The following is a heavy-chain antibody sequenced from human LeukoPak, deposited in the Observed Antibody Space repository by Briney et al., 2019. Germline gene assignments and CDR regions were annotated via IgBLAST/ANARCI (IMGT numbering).Heavy chain of an antibody. CDR1: GGTFSSYA. D-gene: IGHD3-22*01. CDR3: ARPDYYDSSGYIYYYYYGMDV. Sequence: GASVKVSCKASGGTFSSYAVSWVRQAPGQGLEWMGRIIPIFGIANYAQKFQGRVTITAAKSTSTAYMELSSLRSEDTAVYYCARPDYYDSSGYIYYYYYGMDVWGQGTTVTVSS. V-gene: IGHV1-69*04. J-gene: IGHJ6*02. CDR2: IIPIFGIA.